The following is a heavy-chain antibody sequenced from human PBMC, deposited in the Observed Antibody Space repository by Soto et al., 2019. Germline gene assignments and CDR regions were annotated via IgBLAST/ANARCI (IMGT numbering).Heavy chain of an antibody. D-gene: IGHD3-10*01. J-gene: IGHJ4*02. CDR2: INHSGST. CDR3: ARTWWGSGSYLVY. V-gene: IGHV4-34*01. Sequence: QVQLQQWGAGLLKPSETLSLTCAVYGGSFSGYYWSWIRQPPGKGLEWIGEINHSGSTNYNPSLKTRVTISVDTSKNQFSRKLSSVTAADTAVYYCARTWWGSGSYLVYWGQGTLVTVSS. CDR1: GGSFSGYY.